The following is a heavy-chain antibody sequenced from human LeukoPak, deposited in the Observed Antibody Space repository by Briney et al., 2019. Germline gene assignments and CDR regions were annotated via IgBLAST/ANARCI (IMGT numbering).Heavy chain of an antibody. J-gene: IGHJ4*02. Sequence: GGSLRLSCAASGFTFSNAWMSWVRQAPGKGLEWVGRIKSKTDGGTTDYAAPVKGRFTISRDDSKNTLYLQMNSLKTEDTAVYYCTTRFLTGYSTASYYFDYWGQGTLVTVSS. CDR2: IKSKTDGGTT. V-gene: IGHV3-15*01. D-gene: IGHD3-9*01. CDR1: GFTFSNAW. CDR3: TTRFLTGYSTASYYFDY.